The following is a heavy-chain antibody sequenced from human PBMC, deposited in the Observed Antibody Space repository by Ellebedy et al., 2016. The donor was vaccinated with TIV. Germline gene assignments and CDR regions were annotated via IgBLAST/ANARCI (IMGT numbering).Heavy chain of an antibody. CDR1: GYTFTSYY. Sequence: AASVKVSCKASGYTFTSYYMHWVRQPPGQGLEWMGIIDPSTGSTTYAQKFQGRVTVTRDTATSTVYMELSSLRSEETAVYYCAREALLSSSSSDHHGVDVWGQGTTVTVSS. CDR2: IDPSTGST. D-gene: IGHD6-6*01. V-gene: IGHV1-46*01. CDR3: AREALLSSSSSDHHGVDV. J-gene: IGHJ6*02.